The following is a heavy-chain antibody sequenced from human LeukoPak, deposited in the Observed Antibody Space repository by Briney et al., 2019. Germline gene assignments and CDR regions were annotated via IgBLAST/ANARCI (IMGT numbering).Heavy chain of an antibody. J-gene: IGHJ4*02. V-gene: IGHV3-48*04. CDR1: GFTFSSYS. CDR2: ISSSSSTT. Sequence: GGSLRLSCAASGFTFSSYSMNWVRQAPGKGLEWVSYISSSSSTTYYADSVKGRFTISRDNAKNSLYLQMNSLRAEDTAVYYCARTSGYDPDSKIDYWGQGTLVTVSS. D-gene: IGHD5-12*01. CDR3: ARTSGYDPDSKIDY.